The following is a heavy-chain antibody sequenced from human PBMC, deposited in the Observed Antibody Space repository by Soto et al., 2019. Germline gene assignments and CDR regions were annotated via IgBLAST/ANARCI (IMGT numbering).Heavy chain of an antibody. CDR2: INHSGST. D-gene: IGHD2-15*01. CDR1: GGTFSGYY. V-gene: IGHV4-34*01. J-gene: IGHJ3*02. CDR3: ARRPREVVAATRNSGSGRAFDI. Sequence: SETLSLTSAVYGGTFSGYYWSWIRQPPGKGLEWIGEINHSGSTNYNPSLKSRVTISVDTSKNQFSLKLSSVTAADTAVYYCARRPREVVAATRNSGSGRAFDIWGQGTMVTVSS.